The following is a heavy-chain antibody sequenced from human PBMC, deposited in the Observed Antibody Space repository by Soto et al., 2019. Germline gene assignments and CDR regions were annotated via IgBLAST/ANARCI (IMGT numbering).Heavy chain of an antibody. CDR1: GFTFSDHN. Sequence: XGSLRLACVASGFTFSDHNIDWVRQAPGKGLEWVGRTRGKANSYTTDYAASVKGRFTISRDDSKNSAFLQMNSLKTEDTALYYCTRMAPSRAFDFWGQGTPVTVSS. CDR3: TRMAPSRAFDF. J-gene: IGHJ4*02. V-gene: IGHV3-72*01. CDR2: TRGKANSYTT.